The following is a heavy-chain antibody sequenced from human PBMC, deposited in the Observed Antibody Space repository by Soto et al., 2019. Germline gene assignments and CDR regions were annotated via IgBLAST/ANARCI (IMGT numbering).Heavy chain of an antibody. CDR1: GFTFSSYG. Sequence: QVQLVESGGGVVQPGRSLRLSCAASGFTFSSYGMHWVRQAPGKGLEWVAVIWYDGSNKYYADSVKGRFTISRDNFKTTLYLQMNSLRAEDTAVYYCARDNNDFGSGYPHYYGMDVWGQGTTVTVSS. J-gene: IGHJ6*02. D-gene: IGHD3-3*01. V-gene: IGHV3-33*01. CDR3: ARDNNDFGSGYPHYYGMDV. CDR2: IWYDGSNK.